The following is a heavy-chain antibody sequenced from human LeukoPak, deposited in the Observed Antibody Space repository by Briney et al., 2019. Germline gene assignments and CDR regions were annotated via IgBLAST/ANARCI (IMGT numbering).Heavy chain of an antibody. CDR1: GFTVSSNY. CDR2: ISSSGSTI. CDR3: ARDRYGYDYYYDSSGYFDY. Sequence: GGSLRLSCAASGFTVSSNYMSWIRQAPGKGLEWVSYISSSGSTIYYADSVKGRFTISRDNAKNSLYLQMNSLRAEDTAVYYCARDRYGYDYYYDSSGYFDYWGQGTLVTVSS. V-gene: IGHV3-11*01. J-gene: IGHJ4*02. D-gene: IGHD3-22*01.